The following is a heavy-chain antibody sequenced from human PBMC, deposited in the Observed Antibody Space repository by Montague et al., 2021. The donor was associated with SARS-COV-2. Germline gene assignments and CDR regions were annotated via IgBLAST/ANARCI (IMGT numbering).Heavy chain of an antibody. D-gene: IGHD3-9*01. V-gene: IGHV4-30-4*01. CDR3: AREKLRYFDWLLYPYYYGMDA. Sequence: TLSLTCTVSGGSISSGAYYWSWIRQPPGKGLEWIGNTYYSGSTYYNPSLKSRVTISVDTSKNQFSLKLSSVTAADTAVYYCAREKLRYFDWLLYPYYYGMDAWGQGTMVTVSS. CDR1: GGSISSGAYY. J-gene: IGHJ6*02. CDR2: TYYSGST.